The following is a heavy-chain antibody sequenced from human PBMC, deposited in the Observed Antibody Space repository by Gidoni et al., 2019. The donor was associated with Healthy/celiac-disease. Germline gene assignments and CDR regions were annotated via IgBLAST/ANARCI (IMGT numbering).Heavy chain of an antibody. V-gene: IGHV4-61*02. J-gene: IGHJ6*02. Sequence: QVQLQESGPGLVKPSQTLSLTCTVSGGSISSGSYYWSWIRQPAGKGLEWIGRIYTSGSTNYNPSLKSRVTISVDTSKNQFSLKLSSVTAADTAVYYCARDVDTARRGYYYYGMDVWGQGTTVTVSS. CDR3: ARDVDTARRGYYYYGMDV. CDR2: IYTSGST. CDR1: GGSISSGSYY. D-gene: IGHD5-18*01.